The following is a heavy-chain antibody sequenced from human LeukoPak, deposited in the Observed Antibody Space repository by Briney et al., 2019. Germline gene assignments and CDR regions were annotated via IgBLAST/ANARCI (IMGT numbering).Heavy chain of an antibody. J-gene: IGHJ5*02. Sequence: GGSLRLSCAASGFTFYDYDMHWVRHAQGKGVEWVSLISGHVINTYYPHSLNPLFTISTNNSKNSLYLQMNSLRTEDTALYYFAKGRTSTPSAFYRWGHVTLVTVSS. CDR1: GFTFYDYD. CDR3: AKGRTSTPSAFYR. D-gene: IGHD2-2*01. CDR2: ISGHVINT. V-gene: IGHV3-43*02.